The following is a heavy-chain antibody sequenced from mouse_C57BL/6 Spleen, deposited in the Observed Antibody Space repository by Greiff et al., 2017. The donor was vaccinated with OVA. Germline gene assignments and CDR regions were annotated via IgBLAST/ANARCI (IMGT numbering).Heavy chain of an antibody. CDR3: ARHEERGGLLRGAMDY. CDR2: FYPGSGSI. V-gene: IGHV1-62-2*01. CDR1: GYTFTDYT. Sequence: VQLQQSGAELVKPGASVKLSCKASGYTFTDYTIHWVKQRSGQGLEWIGWFYPGSGSIKYNEKFKDKATLTADKSSSTVYMELSRLTSEDSAVYFCARHEERGGLLRGAMDYWGQGTSVTVSS. J-gene: IGHJ4*01. D-gene: IGHD1-1*01.